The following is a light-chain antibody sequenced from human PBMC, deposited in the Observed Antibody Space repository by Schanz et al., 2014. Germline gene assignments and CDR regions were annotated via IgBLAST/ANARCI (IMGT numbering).Light chain of an antibody. CDR2: QAS. CDR3: LQHKSYPYT. J-gene: IGKJ2*01. V-gene: IGKV1-5*03. Sequence: DIQMTQSPSTLSASVGDRVAITCRASQSVHIWLAWYQQKPGKAPKVLIYQASNLESGVPSRFSGSGYETEFTLIISSLQPEDFATYYCLQHKSYPYTFGQGTKLDIK. CDR1: QSVHIW.